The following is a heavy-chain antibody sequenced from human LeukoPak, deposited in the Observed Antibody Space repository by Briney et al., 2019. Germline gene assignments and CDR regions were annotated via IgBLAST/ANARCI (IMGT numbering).Heavy chain of an antibody. CDR1: GDSMTSGSYY. CDR2: VYTRGSA. CDR3: ARDNSGSFPPIFDH. V-gene: IGHV4-61*02. Sequence: SQTLSLTCTVSGDSMTSGSYYWSWIRQPTGKGLEWIGRVYTRGSATYNPSLKSRVTLSVDTSNNQVSLRLTSVTAADTAVYYCARDNSGSFPPIFDHWGQGFQVTVSS. D-gene: IGHD1-26*01. J-gene: IGHJ4*02.